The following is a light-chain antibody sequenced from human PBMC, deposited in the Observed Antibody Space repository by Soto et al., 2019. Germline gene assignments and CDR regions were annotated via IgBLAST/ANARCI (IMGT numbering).Light chain of an antibody. Sequence: QSVLTQPASVSGSPGQSITISCTGTSSDVGGYNYVSWYQQHPGKAPKLMIYEVSNRPSGVSNRFSGSKSGNTASLTISGLHADDDADYYCSSYTSSSTLAVVFGGGTKLTVL. CDR3: SSYTSSSTLAVV. CDR1: SSDVGGYNY. CDR2: EVS. J-gene: IGLJ2*01. V-gene: IGLV2-14*01.